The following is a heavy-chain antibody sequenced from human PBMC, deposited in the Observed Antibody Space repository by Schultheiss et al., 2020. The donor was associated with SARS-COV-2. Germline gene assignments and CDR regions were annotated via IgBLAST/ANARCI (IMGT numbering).Heavy chain of an antibody. CDR1: GGSISSSSYY. Sequence: SETLSLTCTVSGGSISSSSYYWGWIRQPPGKGLEWIGYIFHSGSTYSNPSVKSRVTISVDTSKNQFSLKLRSVTPADTAVYYCARGRYSSSQFDYWGQGTLVTVSS. D-gene: IGHD6-13*01. V-gene: IGHV4-39*07. CDR2: IFHSGST. J-gene: IGHJ4*02. CDR3: ARGRYSSSQFDY.